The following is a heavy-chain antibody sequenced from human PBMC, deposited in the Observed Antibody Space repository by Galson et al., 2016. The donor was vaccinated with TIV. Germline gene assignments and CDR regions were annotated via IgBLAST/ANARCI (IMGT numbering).Heavy chain of an antibody. D-gene: IGHD2-2*01. CDR1: GDSVSSDSAA. Sequence: SGDSVSSDSAAWNWVRQSPSRGLEWLGRTYYRSRWYYDYKVSVKSRITINPDTSKNQFSLQLNSVTPEDTAVYYCTRAAGKNGASCYATCETFDIWGQGTMVTVSS. CDR2: TYYRSRWYY. V-gene: IGHV6-1*01. CDR3: TRAAGKNGASCYATCETFDI. J-gene: IGHJ3*02.